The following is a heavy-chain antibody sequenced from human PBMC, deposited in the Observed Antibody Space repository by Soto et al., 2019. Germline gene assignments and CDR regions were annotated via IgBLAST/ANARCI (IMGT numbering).Heavy chain of an antibody. Sequence: EVQLLESGGGLVQPGGSLRLSCAASGFTFSSYAMSWVRQAPGKGLEWVSGLSGSGGGTYADSVKGRFIISRDNSKKTLYLQMTSLRAEDTAVYYCATSFRYFDNWGQGTRVTVSS. CDR2: LSGSGGGT. CDR1: GFTFSSYA. J-gene: IGHJ4*02. D-gene: IGHD3-9*01. V-gene: IGHV3-23*01. CDR3: ATSFRYFDN.